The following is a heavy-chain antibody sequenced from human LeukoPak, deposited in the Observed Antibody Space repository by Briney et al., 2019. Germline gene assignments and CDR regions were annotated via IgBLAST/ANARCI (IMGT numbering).Heavy chain of an antibody. CDR2: VSSSSTSI. V-gene: IGHV3-21*01. Sequence: GGSLRLSCAASGFRFSIYSINWVRQAPGKGLEWVSSVSSSSTSIYYADSLKGRFTISRDNAKNSLFLQVNSLRDEDTAVYYCARGPPCSSTSCYVTGAFDFWGQGTMVTVSS. J-gene: IGHJ3*01. D-gene: IGHD2-2*01. CDR1: GFRFSIYS. CDR3: ARGPPCSSTSCYVTGAFDF.